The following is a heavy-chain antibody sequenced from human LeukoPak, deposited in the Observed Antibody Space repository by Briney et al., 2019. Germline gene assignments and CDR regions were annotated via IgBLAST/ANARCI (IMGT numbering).Heavy chain of an antibody. CDR3: ALTKEYSGLFDP. V-gene: IGHV3-48*01. CDR2: IGSGSSTI. Sequence: GGSLRLSCAASGFTFSYYSMNWVRQAPGKVLEWISYIGSGSSTIYYADSVKGRFTVSRDDAKNSLFLQMNSLRAADTAIYYCALTKEYSGLFDPWGQGTLVTVSS. J-gene: IGHJ5*02. CDR1: GFTFSYYS. D-gene: IGHD5-12*01.